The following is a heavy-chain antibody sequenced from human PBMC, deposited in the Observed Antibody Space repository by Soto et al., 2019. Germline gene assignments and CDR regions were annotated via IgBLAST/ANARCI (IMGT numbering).Heavy chain of an antibody. CDR1: GFTFSSYG. J-gene: IGHJ4*02. CDR2: IWYDGSNK. CDR3: ARGSRSAYYFDY. Sequence: QVQLVESGGGVVQPGRSLRLSCAASGFTFSSYGMHWVRQAPGKGLEWVAVIWYDGSNKYYADSVKGRFTISRDNSKTTLYLQMNSLRAEDTAVYYCARGSRSAYYFDYWGQGTLVTVSS. V-gene: IGHV3-33*01.